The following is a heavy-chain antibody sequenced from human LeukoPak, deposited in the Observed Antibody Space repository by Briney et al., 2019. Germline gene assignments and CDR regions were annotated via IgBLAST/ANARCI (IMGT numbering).Heavy chain of an antibody. J-gene: IGHJ4*02. D-gene: IGHD6-19*01. V-gene: IGHV3-53*01. CDR2: IYSGGST. Sequence: GALRLSCAASGFTVSSNYMNWVRQAPGKGLEWVSVIYSGGSTYYADSVKGRFTISRDNSKNTLYLQMNSLRAEDTAVYYCARHSSQHGVFDYWGQGTLVTVSS. CDR1: GFTVSSNY. CDR3: ARHSSQHGVFDY.